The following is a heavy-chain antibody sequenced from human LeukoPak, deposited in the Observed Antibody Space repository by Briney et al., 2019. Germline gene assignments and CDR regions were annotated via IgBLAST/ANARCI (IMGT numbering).Heavy chain of an antibody. CDR1: SGSFSGYY. D-gene: IGHD4-17*01. CDR2: IKHSGST. CDR3: ARFLATPTWYFDL. J-gene: IGHJ2*01. Sequence: SETLSLTCAVYSGSFSGYYWSWIRQPPGKGLDWIGEIKHSGSTNYSPSLKSRVTISVDTSKNQFSLKLSSVTAADTAVYYCARFLATPTWYFDLWGRGTLVTVSS. V-gene: IGHV4-34*01.